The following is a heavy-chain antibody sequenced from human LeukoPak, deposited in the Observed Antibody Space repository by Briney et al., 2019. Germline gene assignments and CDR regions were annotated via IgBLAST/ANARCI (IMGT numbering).Heavy chain of an antibody. V-gene: IGHV4-39*07. CDR2: INYRGST. CDR1: NASISSNTYY. D-gene: IGHD3-3*01. Sequence: SETLSLTCTVSNASISSNTYYRAWIRQPPGKGLEYIGSINYRGSTYYNPSLKSRVTISVDTSKNQFSLKLSSVTAADTAVYYCARYYDFWSGYLSASFDYWGQGTLVTVSS. CDR3: ARYYDFWSGYLSASFDY. J-gene: IGHJ4*02.